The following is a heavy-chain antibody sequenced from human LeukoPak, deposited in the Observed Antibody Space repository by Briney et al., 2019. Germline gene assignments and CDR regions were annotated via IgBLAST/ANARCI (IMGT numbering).Heavy chain of an antibody. Sequence: GGSLRLSCAASGFTFRSNWMSWVRQAPGKGLEWVANIKEDGSEKYYVDSLKGRFTISRDNAKDSLYLQMNSLRAEDTAVYYCARARGYFDNWGQGTLVTVSS. CDR2: IKEDGSEK. CDR1: GFTFRSNW. V-gene: IGHV3-7*01. D-gene: IGHD3-10*01. CDR3: ARARGYFDN. J-gene: IGHJ4*02.